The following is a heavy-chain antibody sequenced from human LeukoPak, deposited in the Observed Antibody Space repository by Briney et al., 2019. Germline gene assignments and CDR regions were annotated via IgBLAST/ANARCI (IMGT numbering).Heavy chain of an antibody. D-gene: IGHD6-19*01. CDR3: ARDLSAAFDF. V-gene: IGHV3-33*01. J-gene: IGHJ4*02. CDR1: GFPFSSYG. CDR2: LVYDARS. Sequence: GGSLRLSCAASGFPFSSYGMHWVRQAPGKGLEWVARLVYDARSDYANSVKGRFSISRDDSKNTLFLDMSNLRVEDTALYYCARDLSAAFDFWGQGVLVTVS.